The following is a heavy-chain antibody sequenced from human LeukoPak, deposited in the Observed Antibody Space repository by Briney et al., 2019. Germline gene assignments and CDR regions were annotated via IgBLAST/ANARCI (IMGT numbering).Heavy chain of an antibody. V-gene: IGHV4-59*08. D-gene: IGHD2-15*01. CDR2: ISNSGRT. CDR3: ARHPDIPVIRDGFDP. Sequence: SETLSLTCTVSGGSISSYYWSWIRQPPGMGLEWIGYISNSGRTHYSASLKSRLTISVDTSKNQFSLRLSSVTAADTAVYYCARHPDIPVIRDGFDPWGQGTLVTVSS. J-gene: IGHJ5*02. CDR1: GGSISSYY.